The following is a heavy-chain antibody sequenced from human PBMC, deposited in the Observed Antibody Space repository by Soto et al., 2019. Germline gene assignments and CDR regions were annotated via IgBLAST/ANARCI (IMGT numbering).Heavy chain of an antibody. V-gene: IGHV3-48*02. CDR3: ARDPPGGMEARPPHLDY. J-gene: IGHJ4*02. CDR2: ISSSSSTI. D-gene: IGHD6-6*01. Sequence: EVQLVESGGGLVQPGGSLRLSCAASGFTFSSYSMNWVRQAPGQGLEWVSYISSSSSTIYYADSVKGRFTISRDNAKNSLYLQMNSLRDEDTAVYYCARDPPGGMEARPPHLDYWGQGTLVTVSS. CDR1: GFTFSSYS.